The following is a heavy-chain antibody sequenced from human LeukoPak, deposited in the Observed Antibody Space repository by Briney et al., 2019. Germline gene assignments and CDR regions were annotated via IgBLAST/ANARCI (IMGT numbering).Heavy chain of an antibody. CDR3: ARSGYGGNSFDY. Sequence: ASVKVSCKASGYTFTSYDINWVRQATGQGLEWMGWMNPISGNTGYAQKFQGRVTMTRNTSISTAYMELSSLRSEDTAVYYCARSGYGGNSFDYWGQGTLVTVSS. D-gene: IGHD4-23*01. CDR2: MNPISGNT. V-gene: IGHV1-8*01. CDR1: GYTFTSYD. J-gene: IGHJ4*02.